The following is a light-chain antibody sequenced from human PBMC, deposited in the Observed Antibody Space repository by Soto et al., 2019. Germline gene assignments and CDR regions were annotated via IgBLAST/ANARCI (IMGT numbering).Light chain of an antibody. J-gene: IGLJ1*01. CDR3: SSYTSSSTPYV. V-gene: IGLV2-14*01. Sequence: QSALTKPASVSGSPGQSITISCTGTSSDVGGHNYVCWYQQHPGKAPKLRIYEVSNRPSGVSKRFSGSKSGNTASLTISGLQAEDEADYYCSSYTSSSTPYVFGTGTKLTVL. CDR2: EVS. CDR1: SSDVGGHNY.